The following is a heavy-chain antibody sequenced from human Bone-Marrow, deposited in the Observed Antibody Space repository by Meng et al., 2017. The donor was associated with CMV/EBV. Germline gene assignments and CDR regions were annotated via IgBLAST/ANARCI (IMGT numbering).Heavy chain of an antibody. V-gene: IGHV3-9*01. CDR3: ARDNVGSYYTDYYYYYGMDV. Sequence: GGSLRLSCAASGFTFDDYAMHWVRQAPGKGLEWVSGISWNSGSIGYADSVKGRFTISRDNAKNSLYLQMNSLRAEDTAVYYCARDNVGSYYTDYYYYYGMDVWGQGTTVTVSS. D-gene: IGHD1-26*01. J-gene: IGHJ6*02. CDR1: GFTFDDYA. CDR2: ISWNSGSI.